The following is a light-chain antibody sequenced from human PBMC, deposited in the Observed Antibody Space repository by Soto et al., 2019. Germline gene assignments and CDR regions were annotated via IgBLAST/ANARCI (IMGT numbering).Light chain of an antibody. CDR3: CLYVGATTYV. V-gene: IGLV2-23*01. CDR2: EGH. J-gene: IGLJ1*01. CDR1: SGYVGTYSL. Sequence: QSVLAQPASVSGSPGQSITISCTGASGYVGTYSLVSWYQQHPGKAPKVVIYEGHKRPSGVPDRFSGSTSVSTASLAISGLQTDDEADYYCCLYVGATTYVFGNGTKVTVL.